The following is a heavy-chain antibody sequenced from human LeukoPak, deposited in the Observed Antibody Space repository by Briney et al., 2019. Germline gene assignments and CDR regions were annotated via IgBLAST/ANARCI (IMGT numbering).Heavy chain of an antibody. CDR2: IRVYNGDT. V-gene: IGHV1-18*01. CDR3: ARDGPKSSMIVVVHYGMDV. D-gene: IGHD3-22*01. Sequence: ASVKVSCKPSGYTFTSYGISWVRQAPGQGLEWMGWIRVYNGDTNYAQKFKGRVTMTTDTSTNTVYMELSSLRSEDTAVYYCARDGPKSSMIVVVHYGMDVWGQGTTVTVSS. J-gene: IGHJ6*02. CDR1: GYTFTSYG.